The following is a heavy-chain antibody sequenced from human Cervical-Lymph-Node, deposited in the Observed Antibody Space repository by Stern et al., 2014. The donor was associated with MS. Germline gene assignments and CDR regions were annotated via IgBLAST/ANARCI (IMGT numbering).Heavy chain of an antibody. CDR1: GFTFSSYS. J-gene: IGHJ4*02. CDR3: ARDQLSYYDSSGYPGPLDY. V-gene: IGHV3-21*01. CDR2: ISSSSSYI. Sequence: EVQLVESGGGLVKPGGSLRLSCAASGFTFSSYSMNWVRQAPGKVLEWVSSISSSSSYIYYADSVKGRFTISRDNAKNSLYLQMNSLRAEDTAVYYCARDQLSYYDSSGYPGPLDYWGQGTLVTVSS. D-gene: IGHD3-22*01.